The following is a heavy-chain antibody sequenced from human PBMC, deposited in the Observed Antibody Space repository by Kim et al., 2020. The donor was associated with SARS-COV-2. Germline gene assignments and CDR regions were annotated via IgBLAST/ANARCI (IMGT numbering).Heavy chain of an antibody. V-gene: IGHV4-34*01. Sequence: SETLSLTCAVYGGSFSGYYWSWIRQPPGKGLEWIGEINHSGSTNYNPSLKSRVTISVDTYKNQFSLKLISVTAADTAVYYCARRHNMIRKHFDYWGQGTL. CDR2: INHSGST. CDR3: ARRHNMIRKHFDY. CDR1: GGSFSGYY. D-gene: IGHD3-16*01. J-gene: IGHJ4*02.